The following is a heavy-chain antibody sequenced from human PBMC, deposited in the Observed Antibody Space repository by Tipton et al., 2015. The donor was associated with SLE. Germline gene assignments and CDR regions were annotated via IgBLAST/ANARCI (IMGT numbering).Heavy chain of an antibody. D-gene: IGHD2-2*01. CDR3: TREGPAAAIDY. Sequence: LSLTCAVYGGSFSGYQWNWIRQPPGKGLEWVGFIRSKAYGGTTEYAASVKGRFTISRDDSKSIAYLQMNSLKTEDTAVYYCTREGPAAAIDYWGQGTLVTVSS. CDR1: GGSFSGYQ. J-gene: IGHJ4*02. CDR2: IRSKAYGGTT. V-gene: IGHV3-49*03.